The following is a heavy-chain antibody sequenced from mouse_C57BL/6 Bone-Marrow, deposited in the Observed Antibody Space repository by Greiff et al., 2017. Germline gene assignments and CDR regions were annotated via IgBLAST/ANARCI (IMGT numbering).Heavy chain of an antibody. D-gene: IGHD4-1*01. J-gene: IGHJ2*01. CDR1: GYTFTSYW. CDR3: ARSGSSNWEAFY. Sequence: QVQLQQSGAELVKPGASVKMSCKASGYTFTSYWITWVKQRPGQGLEWIGDIYPGSGSTNYNEKFKGKATLTADKSSSTAYMQLNSLTSEDSAVYFCARSGSSNWEAFYWGQGTTLTVSS. CDR2: IYPGSGST. V-gene: IGHV1-55*01.